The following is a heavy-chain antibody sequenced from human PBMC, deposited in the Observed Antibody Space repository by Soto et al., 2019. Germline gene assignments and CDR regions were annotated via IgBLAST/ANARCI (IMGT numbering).Heavy chain of an antibody. CDR1: GGSISSYY. V-gene: IGHV4-59*08. J-gene: IGHJ3*02. Sequence: SETLSLTCTVSGGSISSYYWSWIRQPPGKGLEWIGYIYYSGSTNYNPSLKSRITISVDTSKNQFSLKLSSVTAADTAVYYCARGSSTRQKGAFDIWGQGTMVTVSS. CDR3: ARGSSTRQKGAFDI. D-gene: IGHD2-2*01. CDR2: IYYSGST.